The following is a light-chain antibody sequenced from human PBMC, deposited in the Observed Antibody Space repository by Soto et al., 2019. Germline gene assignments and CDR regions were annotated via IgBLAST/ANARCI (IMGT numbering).Light chain of an antibody. Sequence: DIQMTQSPSTLSASVGDRVTITCRAGQSISGWLAWYQQKPGKAPNLLIYKASSLKSGVPSRFSGSGSGTEYTLTISSLQPDDFATYYCQQYNSYPLTFGGGTEVEI. J-gene: IGKJ4*01. CDR3: QQYNSYPLT. CDR1: QSISGW. CDR2: KAS. V-gene: IGKV1-5*03.